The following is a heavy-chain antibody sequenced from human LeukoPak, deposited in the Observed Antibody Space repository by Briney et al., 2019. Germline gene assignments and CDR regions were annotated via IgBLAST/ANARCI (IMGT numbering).Heavy chain of an antibody. CDR2: ISAYNGNT. Sequence: ASVKVSCKASGHAFSAYYMHWVRQAPGQGLEWMGWISAYNGNTNYAQKLQGRVTMTTDTSTSTAYMELRSLRSDDTAVYYCARGGVYYDSSGYLDYWGQGTLVTVSS. V-gene: IGHV1-18*04. J-gene: IGHJ4*02. CDR1: GHAFSAYY. CDR3: ARGGVYYDSSGYLDY. D-gene: IGHD3-22*01.